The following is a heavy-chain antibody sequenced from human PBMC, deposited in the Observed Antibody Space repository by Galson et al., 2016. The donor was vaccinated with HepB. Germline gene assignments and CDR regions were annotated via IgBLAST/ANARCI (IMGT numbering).Heavy chain of an antibody. CDR2: IRGKVYDDTT. V-gene: IGHV3-49*03. CDR1: GFSFGDYA. Sequence: SLRLSCAASGFSFGDYAMAWFRQAPGKGLEWVTLIRGKVYDDTTEYAASVKGRFIISRDDSKSITYLQMNSLKTDDTALYYCTRGTSTTFKSYYGMDVWGQGTTVTVSS. D-gene: IGHD2-2*01. J-gene: IGHJ6*02. CDR3: TRGTSTTFKSYYGMDV.